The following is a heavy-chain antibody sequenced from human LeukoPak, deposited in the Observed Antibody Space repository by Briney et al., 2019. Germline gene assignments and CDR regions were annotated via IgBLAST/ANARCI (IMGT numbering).Heavy chain of an antibody. Sequence: GGSLTLSCAASGLACSRYNMNWVRQAPGKGLEWVSSIGTSSNNIYYTDSVKGRFTISRDNAKNSLYLQVDSLRVEDTAVYFCASGTVGNYALDYWGQGTLVTVSS. CDR1: GLACSRYN. D-gene: IGHD1-7*01. CDR2: IGTSSNNI. CDR3: ASGTVGNYALDY. J-gene: IGHJ4*02. V-gene: IGHV3-21*01.